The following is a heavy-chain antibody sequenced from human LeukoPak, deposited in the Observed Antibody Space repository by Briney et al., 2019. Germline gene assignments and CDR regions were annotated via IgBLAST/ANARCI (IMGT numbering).Heavy chain of an antibody. J-gene: IGHJ4*02. V-gene: IGHV3-23*01. CDR3: AKLKVGATDY. CDR2: ICGSSGCT. CDR1: GITFSSYA. Sequence: GGSLRLSCAVSGITFSSYAMSWVRQAPGKGLEWVSSICGSSGCTFYADSVKGRFTISGDNSKNTLYLQMNSLRAEDSAVYYCAKLKVGATDYWGQGTLVTVSS. D-gene: IGHD1-26*01.